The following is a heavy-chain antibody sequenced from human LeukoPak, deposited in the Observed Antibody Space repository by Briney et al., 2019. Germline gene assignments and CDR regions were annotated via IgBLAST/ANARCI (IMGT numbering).Heavy chain of an antibody. Sequence: PGRSLRLSCAASGFTFDDYAMHWVRQAPGKGLEWVSGISWNSGSIGYADSVKGRFTISRDNAKNSLYLQMNSLRAEDTALYYCAKDVIGRVELKYYYYYGMDVWGQGTTVTVSS. CDR2: ISWNSGSI. CDR3: AKDVIGRVELKYYYYYGMDV. D-gene: IGHD1-26*01. CDR1: GFTFDDYA. V-gene: IGHV3-9*01. J-gene: IGHJ6*02.